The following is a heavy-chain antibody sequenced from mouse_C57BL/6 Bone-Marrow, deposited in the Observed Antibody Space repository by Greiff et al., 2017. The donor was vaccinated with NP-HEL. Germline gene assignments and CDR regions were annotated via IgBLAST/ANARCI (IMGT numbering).Heavy chain of an antibody. Sequence: EVKLVESGEGLVKPGGSLKLSCAASGFTFSSYAMSWVRQTPEKRLEWVAYISSGGDYIYYADTVKGRFTISRDNARNPLYLQMSSLKSEDTAMYYCTREGGYDYDEGDYWGQGTTLTVSS. J-gene: IGHJ2*01. CDR3: TREGGYDYDEGDY. CDR1: GFTFSSYA. D-gene: IGHD2-4*01. V-gene: IGHV5-9-1*02. CDR2: ISSGGDYI.